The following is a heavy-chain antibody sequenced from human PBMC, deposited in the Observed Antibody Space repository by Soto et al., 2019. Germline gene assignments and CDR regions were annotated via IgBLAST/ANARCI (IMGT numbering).Heavy chain of an antibody. V-gene: IGHV4-30-4*01. D-gene: IGHD3-10*01. CDR3: ARAQGSGFLVS. CDR1: GGSISSGDYY. Sequence: QVQLQESGPGLVKPSQTLSLTCTVSGGSISSGDYYWSWIRQPPGKGLEWIGYIYYSGSTYYNPSLKXQXTXAXXTSKNQFSLKLSSVTAADTAVYYCARAQGSGFLVSWGQGTLVTVSS. J-gene: IGHJ4*02. CDR2: IYYSGST.